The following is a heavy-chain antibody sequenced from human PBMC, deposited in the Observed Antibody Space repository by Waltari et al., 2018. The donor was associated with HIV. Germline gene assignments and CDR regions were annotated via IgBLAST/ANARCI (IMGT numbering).Heavy chain of an antibody. J-gene: IGHJ4*02. CDR1: GFTFSTYA. Sequence: EVQLLESGGGLIQPGGSLRLSCAASGFTFSTYAMSWVRQAPGKGLGWVSVISGDGSTYYADSVKGRFIISRDNSKSTVYLQMNDLRAEDTALYYCAKIVVVAGTSADFWGQGVVVTVSS. CDR2: ISGDGST. V-gene: IGHV3-23*01. D-gene: IGHD2-21*02. CDR3: AKIVVVAGTSADF.